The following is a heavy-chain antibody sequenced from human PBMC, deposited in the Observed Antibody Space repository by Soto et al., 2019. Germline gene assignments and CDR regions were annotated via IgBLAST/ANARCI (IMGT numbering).Heavy chain of an antibody. J-gene: IGHJ5*02. Sequence: SETLSLTCAVSGVSISRGNYSWSWIRQPPGKGLEWIGFVYHTGSTYYNPSLKSRVTMSVDRSRNQFYLSLRSVTVADTAVYFCASGGLIYDHSGYSLPNWFDPWGQGTLVTVSS. CDR2: VYHTGST. V-gene: IGHV4-30-2*01. CDR1: GVSISRGNYS. D-gene: IGHD3-22*01. CDR3: ASGGLIYDHSGYSLPNWFDP.